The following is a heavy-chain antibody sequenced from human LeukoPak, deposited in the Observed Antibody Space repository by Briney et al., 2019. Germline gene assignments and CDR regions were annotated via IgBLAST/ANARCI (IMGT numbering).Heavy chain of an antibody. CDR2: ISGSGDTT. J-gene: IGHJ5*02. V-gene: IGHV3-23*01. Sequence: PGESLKISCAASGFTFSSYAMSWVRQAPGKGLEWVSAISGSGDTTYYADSVKGRFTISRDNSKNTLYLQMNSLRGEDTAVYHCARAPHDNWFDPWGQGTLVTVSS. CDR1: GFTFSSYA. CDR3: ARAPHDNWFDP.